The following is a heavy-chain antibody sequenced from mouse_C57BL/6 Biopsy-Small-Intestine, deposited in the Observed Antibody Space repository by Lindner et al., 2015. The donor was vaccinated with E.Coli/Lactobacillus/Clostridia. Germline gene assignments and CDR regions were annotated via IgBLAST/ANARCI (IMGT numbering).Heavy chain of an antibody. CDR2: IRTKRNNYAT. J-gene: IGHJ3*01. CDR1: GFTFNTYG. Sequence: VQLQESGGRLVQPQGSLKLSCAASGFTFNTYGMYWIRQAPGKGLEWVARIRTKRNNYATYYADSVKDRFTISRDDSQSMLYPQMNNLKTEDTAMYYCVGQFAYWGQGTLVTVSA. CDR3: VGQFAY. V-gene: IGHV10-1*02.